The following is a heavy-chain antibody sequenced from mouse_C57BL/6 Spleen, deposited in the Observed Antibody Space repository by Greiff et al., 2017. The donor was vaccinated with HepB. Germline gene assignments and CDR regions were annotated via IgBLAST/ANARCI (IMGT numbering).Heavy chain of an antibody. CDR1: GYTFTSYW. J-gene: IGHJ2*01. D-gene: IGHD2-3*01. Sequence: VQLQQPGAELVRPGTSVKLSCKASGYTFTSYWMHWVKQRPGQGLEWIGVIDPSDSYTNYNQKFKGKATLTVDTSSSTAYMQLSSLTSEDSAVYYCARERDYDGYYFDYWGQGTTLTVSS. CDR2: IDPSDSYT. V-gene: IGHV1-59*01. CDR3: ARERDYDGYYFDY.